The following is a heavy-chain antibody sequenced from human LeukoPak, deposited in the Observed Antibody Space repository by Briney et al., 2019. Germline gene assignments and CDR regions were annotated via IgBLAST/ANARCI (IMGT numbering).Heavy chain of an antibody. CDR2: ISSSSSYI. J-gene: IGHJ3*02. V-gene: IGHV3-21*01. D-gene: IGHD2-2*01. CDR3: ARVGGRGRLYQLLRVGAFDI. CDR1: GFTFSSCW. Sequence: GGSLRLSCEASGFTFSSCWMTWVRQAPGKGLEWVSSISSSSSYIYYADSVKGRFTISRDNAKNSLYLQMNSLRAEDTAVYYCARVGGRGRLYQLLRVGAFDIWGQGTMVTVSS.